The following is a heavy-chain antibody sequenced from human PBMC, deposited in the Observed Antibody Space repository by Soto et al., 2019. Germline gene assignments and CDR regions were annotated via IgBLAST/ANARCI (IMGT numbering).Heavy chain of an antibody. CDR1: GFTFRTYW. Sequence: DVHLVESGGGLVQSGGSLRLACAASGFTFRTYWMNWVRQAPGKGLERVVNIDQDGSEKHYVDSVKGRFTVSRDNAKNSLYVQMDSLRADDTAVYYCARGTPTPGIDYWGQGTLVTVSS. D-gene: IGHD1-26*01. V-gene: IGHV3-7*03. J-gene: IGHJ4*02. CDR3: ARGTPTPGIDY. CDR2: IDQDGSEK.